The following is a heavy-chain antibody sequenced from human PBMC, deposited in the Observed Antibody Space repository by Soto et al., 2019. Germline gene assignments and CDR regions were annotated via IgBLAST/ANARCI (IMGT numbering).Heavy chain of an antibody. J-gene: IGHJ6*02. CDR2: ISFDGRKE. CDR3: ARPIPRWSYHYGMDV. CDR1: EFTFSSYA. Sequence: QLVDSGGRGVQPGRSLRLSCEASEFTFSSYAMHWVRQAPGRGLEWVALISFDGRKEYYADSVKGRFTVSRDNSRSMVYLQMDSLRPDDTAIYYCARPIPRWSYHYGMDVWGQGTTVTVSS. D-gene: IGHD2-15*01. V-gene: IGHV3-30*03.